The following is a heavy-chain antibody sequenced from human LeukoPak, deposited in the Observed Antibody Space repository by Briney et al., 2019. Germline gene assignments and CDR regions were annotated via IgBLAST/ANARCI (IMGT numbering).Heavy chain of an antibody. J-gene: IGHJ4*02. CDR1: GGSISSSSYY. CDR3: ARHEAQDFDY. V-gene: IGHV4-39*01. Sequence: SETLSLTCTVSGGSISSSSYYWGWIRQPPGKGLEWIGSIYYSGTTYYSSSLKSRVIISVDTSKNQFSLKLSSVTATDTAVYYCARHEAQDFDYWGQGTLVTVSS. CDR2: IYYSGTT.